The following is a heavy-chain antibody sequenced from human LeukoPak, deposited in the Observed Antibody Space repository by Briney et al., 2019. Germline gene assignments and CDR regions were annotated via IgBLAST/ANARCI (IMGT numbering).Heavy chain of an antibody. V-gene: IGHV4-34*01. D-gene: IGHD6-19*01. Sequence: SSETLSLTCAVYGGSFSGYYWSWIRQPPGKGLEWIGEINHSGSTNYNPSLKSRVTISVDTSKNQFSLKLSSVTAADTAVYYCARGPSGWSWYFDLWGRGTLVTVSS. CDR2: INHSGST. J-gene: IGHJ2*01. CDR1: GGSFSGYY. CDR3: ARGPSGWSWYFDL.